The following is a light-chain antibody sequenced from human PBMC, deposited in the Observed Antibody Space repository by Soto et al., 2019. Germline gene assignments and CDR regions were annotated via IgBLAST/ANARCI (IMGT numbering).Light chain of an antibody. V-gene: IGLV1-40*01. J-gene: IGLJ2*01. CDR3: QSYDISLSGVV. Sequence: QSVLTQPPSVSGAPGQRVTISCTGSSSNIGAGYDVHWYQQLPGTAPKLLIYDNNNRPSGVPDRFSGSKSGTSASLAITGLRADDEADYYCQSYDISLSGVVFGGGTKVTVL. CDR2: DNN. CDR1: SSNIGAGYD.